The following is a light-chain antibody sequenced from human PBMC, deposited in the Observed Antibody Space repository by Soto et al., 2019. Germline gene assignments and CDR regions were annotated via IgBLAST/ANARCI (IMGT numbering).Light chain of an antibody. CDR3: QSSDSSNHWV. CDR1: SGNIANNY. Sequence: NFMLTQPHSVSESPGKTVTISCTRSSGNIANNYVQWYQLRPGSAPTTVIYEHDQRPSGVPDRFSGSIDISSNSASLTISGLKTEDEADYYCQSSDSSNHWVFGGGTKLTVL. V-gene: IGLV6-57*03. CDR2: EHD. J-gene: IGLJ3*02.